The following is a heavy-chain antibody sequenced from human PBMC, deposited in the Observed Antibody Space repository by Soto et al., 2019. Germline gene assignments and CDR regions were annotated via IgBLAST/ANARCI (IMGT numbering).Heavy chain of an antibody. J-gene: IGHJ6*02. D-gene: IGHD3-22*01. CDR1: GVTFSSYA. V-gene: IGHV1-69*13. CDR3: ARGGYYDSSGSRNYHYYGMNV. CDR2: IIPIFGTA. Sequence: SVKVSCKASGVTFSSYAISWVRPAHGQGLEWMGGIIPIFGTANYAQKFQGRVTITADESTSTAYMELSSLRSDDTAMYYCARGGYYDSSGSRNYHYYGMNVWGQGTTVTVS.